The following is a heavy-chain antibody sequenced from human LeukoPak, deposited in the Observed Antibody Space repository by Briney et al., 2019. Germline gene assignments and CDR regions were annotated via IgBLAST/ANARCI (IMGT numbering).Heavy chain of an antibody. Sequence: PGGSLRLSCAASGFTFSNYALSWVRQAPGKGLEWVSAISSGGDITYYADSVEGRFTISRDNSKNTLYLRMSSLRAEDTAVYYCAKGTAASGWNSWGQGTLVIVSS. J-gene: IGHJ4*02. CDR3: AKGTAASGWNS. CDR1: GFTFSNYA. D-gene: IGHD6-19*01. CDR2: ISSGGDIT. V-gene: IGHV3-23*01.